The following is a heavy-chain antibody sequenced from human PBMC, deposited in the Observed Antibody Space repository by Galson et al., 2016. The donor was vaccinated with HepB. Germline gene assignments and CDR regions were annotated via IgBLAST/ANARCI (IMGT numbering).Heavy chain of an antibody. CDR1: GGSVRDSNYY. Sequence: SETLSLTCIVSGGSVRDSNYYWGWLRQSPEKGLEWIASIFYSGATNYNPHLQSRVILSVDTSKNQFSLNLTSVTAADTAVSYCARATRTQFGPWGRGTLVTVSS. J-gene: IGHJ5*02. CDR2: IFYSGAT. V-gene: IGHV4-39*02. CDR3: ARATRTQFGP. D-gene: IGHD1-14*01.